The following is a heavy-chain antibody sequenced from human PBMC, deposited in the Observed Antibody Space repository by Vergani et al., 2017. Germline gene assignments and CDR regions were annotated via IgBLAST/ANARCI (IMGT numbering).Heavy chain of an antibody. CDR3: ARDYGSGSYRRGLGY. CDR1: GFTFSSYG. D-gene: IGHD3-10*01. Sequence: QVQLVESGGGVVQPGRSLRLSCAASGFTFSSYGMHWVRQAPGKGLEWVAVISYDGSNKYYADSVKGRFTISRDNSKNTLYLQMNSLRAEDTAVYYCARDYGSGSYRRGLGYWGQGTLVTVSS. CDR2: ISYDGSNK. V-gene: IGHV3-30*03. J-gene: IGHJ4*02.